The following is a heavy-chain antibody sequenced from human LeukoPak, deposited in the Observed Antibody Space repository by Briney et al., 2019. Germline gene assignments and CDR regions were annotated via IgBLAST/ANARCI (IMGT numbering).Heavy chain of an antibody. V-gene: IGHV3-33*01. CDR1: GFGFSSYG. D-gene: IGHD3-9*01. CDR2: ILFDGSNK. CDR3: AGILTGYHNWFDP. J-gene: IGHJ5*02. Sequence: GGSLRLSCAASGFGFSSYGMHWVRQAPGKGLEWVAVILFDGSNKYYADSVKGRFTISRDNSRNTLYLQMNTLRAEDTAVYYCAGILTGYHNWFDPWGQGTLVTVSS.